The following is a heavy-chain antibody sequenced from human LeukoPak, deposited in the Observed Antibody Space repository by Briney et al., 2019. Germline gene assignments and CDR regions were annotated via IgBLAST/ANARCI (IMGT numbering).Heavy chain of an antibody. CDR2: ISGDGGRT. V-gene: IGHV3-43*02. Sequence: PGGSPRLSCAASGFTFDDYAMHWVRQPPGKGLEWISLISGDGGRTYYADSVKGRFTVSRDNSKNTLYLQMNSLGTEDTALYYCAKDLFIARGYFYYMDVWGKGTTVTVSS. J-gene: IGHJ6*03. CDR3: AKDLFIARGYFYYMDV. CDR1: GFTFDDYA. D-gene: IGHD2-15*01.